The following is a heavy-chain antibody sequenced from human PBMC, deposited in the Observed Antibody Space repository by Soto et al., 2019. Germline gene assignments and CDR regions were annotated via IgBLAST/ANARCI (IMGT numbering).Heavy chain of an antibody. Sequence: GASVKVSCKVSGYTLTELSMHWVRQAPGKGLEWMGGFDPEDGETIYAQKFQGRVTMTEDTSTDTAYMELSSLRSEDTAVYYCVRGRYFDWLLSRPYYYYGMDVWGQGTTVTVSS. J-gene: IGHJ6*02. D-gene: IGHD3-9*01. CDR1: GYTLTELS. CDR3: VRGRYFDWLLSRPYYYYGMDV. V-gene: IGHV1-24*01. CDR2: FDPEDGET.